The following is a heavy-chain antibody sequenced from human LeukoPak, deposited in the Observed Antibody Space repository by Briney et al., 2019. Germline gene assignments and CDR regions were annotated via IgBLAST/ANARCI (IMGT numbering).Heavy chain of an antibody. CDR3: VRGAGTSYFDY. Sequence: PGGSLRLPCAASGFTFSSYSMNWARQVSGKGLEWVSYISSSSTYINYADSVKGRFTISRDNAKNSLYLEMNSLRAEDAAVYHCVRGAGTSYFDYWGQGTLVTVSS. J-gene: IGHJ4*02. CDR1: GFTFSSYS. V-gene: IGHV3-21*01. D-gene: IGHD1-1*01. CDR2: ISSSSTYI.